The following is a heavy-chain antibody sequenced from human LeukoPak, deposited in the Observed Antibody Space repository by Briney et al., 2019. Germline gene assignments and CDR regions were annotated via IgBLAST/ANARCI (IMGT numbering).Heavy chain of an antibody. Sequence: SETLSLTCIVSGGSINSHYWSWIRQPPGKGLEWIGDIHYTGTTKYNPSVKSRVTISIDTSKNQFSLELSSVTATDTAVYYCARGNPETYYYYYYMDVWGKGTTVTVSS. CDR3: ARGNPETYYYYYYMDV. V-gene: IGHV4-59*08. CDR1: GGSINSHY. J-gene: IGHJ6*03. CDR2: IHYTGTT.